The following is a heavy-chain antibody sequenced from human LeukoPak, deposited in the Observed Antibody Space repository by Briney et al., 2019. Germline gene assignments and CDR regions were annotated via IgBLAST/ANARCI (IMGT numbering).Heavy chain of an antibody. Sequence: EAFLKICCSASRYTFTAYCFGLPPPMPCVGLAPGWIIYLGDSDVRYSPSFQGQVTIPADKSITTAYLQWSSLTASDTAMYYCATQLRSYRYGSLDYSGQGSLVTVSS. J-gene: IGHJ4*02. CDR3: ATQLRSYRYGSLDY. D-gene: IGHD5-18*01. V-gene: IGHV5-51*01. CDR2: IYLGDSDV. CDR1: RYTFTAYC.